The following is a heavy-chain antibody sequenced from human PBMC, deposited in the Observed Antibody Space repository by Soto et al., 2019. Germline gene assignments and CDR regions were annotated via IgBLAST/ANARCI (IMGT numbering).Heavy chain of an antibody. CDR2: IYYSGST. Sequence: TSETLSLTCTVSGGSISSYYWSWIRQPPGKGLEWIGYIYYSGSTNYNPSLKSRVTISVDTSKNQFSLKLSSVTAADTAVYYCARDPFKICPPAGGHWSAPWGQGTLVTVSS. CDR1: GGSISSYY. D-gene: IGHD3-10*01. J-gene: IGHJ5*02. V-gene: IGHV4-59*01. CDR3: ARDPFKICPPAGGHWSAP.